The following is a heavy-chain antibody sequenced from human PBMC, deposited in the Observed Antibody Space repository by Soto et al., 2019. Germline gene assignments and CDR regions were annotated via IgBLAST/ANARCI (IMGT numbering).Heavy chain of an antibody. D-gene: IGHD2-2*02. CDR2: ISGSGDST. CDR3: AKGTVPAAIRRDYFDY. CDR1: GFTFSTYA. Sequence: GGSLRLSCAASGFTFSTYAMSWVRQAPGKGLEWVSAISGSGDSTYYADSVKDRFTISRDNSKNTLYLQMNSLRAEDTAVYYCAKGTVPAAIRRDYFDYWGQGTLVTVSS. J-gene: IGHJ4*02. V-gene: IGHV3-23*01.